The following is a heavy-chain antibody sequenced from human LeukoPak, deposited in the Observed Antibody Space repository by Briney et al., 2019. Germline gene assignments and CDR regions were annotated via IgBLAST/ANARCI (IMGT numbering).Heavy chain of an antibody. Sequence: ASVKVSCKASGYTFTGYYMHWVRQAPGQGLEWMGWINPNSGGTTYAQKYQGRVTMTRDTSISTAYMELSRLRSDDTAVYYCARAQRMVRGVISPPDYWGQGTLVTVSS. J-gene: IGHJ4*02. CDR1: GYTFTGYY. V-gene: IGHV1-2*02. CDR2: INPNSGGT. D-gene: IGHD3-10*01. CDR3: ARAQRMVRGVISPPDY.